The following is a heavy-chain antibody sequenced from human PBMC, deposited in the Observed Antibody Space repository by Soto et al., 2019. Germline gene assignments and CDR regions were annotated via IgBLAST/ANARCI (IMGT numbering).Heavy chain of an antibody. CDR1: GGSISSGGYS. CDR3: ARAHYGDYGYGMDV. J-gene: IGHJ6*02. Sequence: QLQLQESGSGLVKPSQTLSLTCAVSGGSISSGGYSWSWIRQPPGKGLEWIGYIYESGSTYYNPSLKSRVTISVNRSKNQFSLKPSSVTAADTAVYYCARAHYGDYGYGMDVWGQGTTVTVSS. CDR2: IYESGST. V-gene: IGHV4-30-2*01. D-gene: IGHD4-17*01.